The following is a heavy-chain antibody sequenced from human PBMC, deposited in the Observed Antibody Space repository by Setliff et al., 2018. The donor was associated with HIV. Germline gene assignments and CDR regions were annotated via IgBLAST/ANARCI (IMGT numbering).Heavy chain of an antibody. CDR2: IWYDGINK. V-gene: IGHV3-33*06. Sequence: PVGSLRLSCAASGFTFRSFGMHWVRQVPGKGLEWVAVIWYDGINKNYADSVRGRFTISRDNSRDTLYLEMSSLRVEDTALYYCAKADDGAAAGPAPWGQGTQVTVSS. D-gene: IGHD6-13*01. CDR3: AKADDGAAAGPAP. CDR1: GFTFRSFG. J-gene: IGHJ5*02.